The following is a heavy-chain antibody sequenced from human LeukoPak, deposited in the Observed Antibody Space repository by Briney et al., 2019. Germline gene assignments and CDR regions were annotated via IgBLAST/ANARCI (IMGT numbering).Heavy chain of an antibody. CDR3: ASVEMATITFAY. D-gene: IGHD5-24*01. V-gene: IGHV4-59*01. Sequence: SETLSLTCTVSGGSISSYYWSWIRQPPGKGLEWIGYIYYSGSTNYNPSLKSRVTISVDTSKNQFSLKLSSVTAADTAVYYCASVEMATITFAYRGQGTLVTVSS. J-gene: IGHJ4*02. CDR1: GGSISSYY. CDR2: IYYSGST.